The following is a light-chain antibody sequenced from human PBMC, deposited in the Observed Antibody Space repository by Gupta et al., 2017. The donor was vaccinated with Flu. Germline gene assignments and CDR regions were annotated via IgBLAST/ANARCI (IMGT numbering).Light chain of an antibody. Sequence: SALTQPASVSGSPGPSINIPCTGTSSDIGSYDYVSWYQQSPGRAPKLMIYDVSNRPSGISDRFSGSKSGNTASLTISGLQAEDEADYYCSSYSATGALALFGGGTKVTVL. CDR1: SSDIGSYDY. V-gene: IGLV2-14*01. J-gene: IGLJ2*01. CDR3: SSYSATGALAL. CDR2: DVS.